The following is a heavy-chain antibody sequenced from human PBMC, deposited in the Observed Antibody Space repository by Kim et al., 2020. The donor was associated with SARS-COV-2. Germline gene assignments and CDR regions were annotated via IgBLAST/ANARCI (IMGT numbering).Heavy chain of an antibody. J-gene: IGHJ6*02. CDR2: IKSKTNGGTT. V-gene: IGHV3-15*01. CDR3: TTLLRYFDWLAVKYYYYGMDL. CDR1: GFTFSNAW. D-gene: IGHD3-9*01. Sequence: GGSLRLSCAASGFTFSNAWMSWVRQAPGKGLEWVARIKSKTNGGTTDDAAPGRGRFTISRDDSKNTLYLQMNSLKTEDTAVYYCTTLLRYFDWLAVKYYYYGMDLWGQGTTVTVSS.